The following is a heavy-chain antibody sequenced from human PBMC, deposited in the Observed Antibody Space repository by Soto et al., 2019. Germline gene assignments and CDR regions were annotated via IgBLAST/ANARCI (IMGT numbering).Heavy chain of an antibody. CDR3: AKVRYSSPMGYYYGMDV. Sequence: QVQLEQSGGEVKKPGSSVKVSCKASGVTFSKFIMTWVRQAPGLGLEWVGGIIPFFGTANYAQKFQGRVTITADESTSTSYLEVSNLRSEDTAVYYCAKVRYSSPMGYYYGMDVWGQGTAVTVSS. CDR1: GVTFSKFI. CDR2: IIPFFGTA. V-gene: IGHV1-69*01. J-gene: IGHJ6*02. D-gene: IGHD6-19*01.